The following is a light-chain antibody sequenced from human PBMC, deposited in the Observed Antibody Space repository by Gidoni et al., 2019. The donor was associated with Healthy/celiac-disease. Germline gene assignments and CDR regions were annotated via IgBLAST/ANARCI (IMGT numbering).Light chain of an antibody. CDR3: SSYTSSSTVV. CDR2: ELS. V-gene: IGLV2-14*01. CDR1: SRDVGRYNY. Sequence: QSALTQPASVSGSPGQSITISCTGTSRDVGRYNYVSWYQQHPGTPPKLLIYELSNRPSGVSNRFSGSKSGNTNSLTISGLQAEDEANYYCSSYTSSSTVVFGGGTKLTVL. J-gene: IGLJ2*01.